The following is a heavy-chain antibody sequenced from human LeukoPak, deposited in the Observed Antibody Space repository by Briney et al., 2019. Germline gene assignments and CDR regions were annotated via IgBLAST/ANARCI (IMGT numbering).Heavy chain of an antibody. D-gene: IGHD5-12*01. CDR3: ARDGGYDESDY. CDR2: IIPILGIA. V-gene: IGHV1-69*04. CDR1: GGTFSSYA. Sequence: GASVKVSCKASGGTFSSYAISWVRQAPGQGLEWMGRIIPILGIANYAQKFQGRVTITADKSTSTAYMELSSLRSEDTAVYYCARDGGYDESDYWGQGTLVTVSS. J-gene: IGHJ4*02.